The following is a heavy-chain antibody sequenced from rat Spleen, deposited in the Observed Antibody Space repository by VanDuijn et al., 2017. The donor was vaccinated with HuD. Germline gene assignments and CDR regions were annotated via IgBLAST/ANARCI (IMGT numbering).Heavy chain of an antibody. V-gene: IGHV5-29*01. D-gene: IGHD1-9*01. CDR3: VNTYYGYWFGY. Sequence: EVQLVESGGGLVQPGRSLKLSCAASGFTFTNYGVAWVRQAPTKGLEWVAYISYDGGVPYQRDLVKGRFTNTRDNAKSTLYLQMGSLRSEDTATYYGVNTYYGYWFGYWGQGTLVTVSS. CDR1: GFTFTNYG. J-gene: IGHJ3*01. CDR2: ISYDGGVP.